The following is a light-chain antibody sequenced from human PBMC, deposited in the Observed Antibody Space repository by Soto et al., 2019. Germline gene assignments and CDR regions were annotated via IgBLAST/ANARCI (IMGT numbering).Light chain of an antibody. CDR3: GTWDSSLSAGVV. V-gene: IGLV1-51*01. Sequence: QSVLTQPPSVSAAPGQKVTISCSGSSSNIGNNYVSWYQQLPGTAPKLLFYDNIKRPSGILDRFSGSKSGTSATLGITGLQTGDEADYYCGTWDSSLSAGVVFGGGTQLTVL. J-gene: IGLJ2*01. CDR2: DNI. CDR1: SSNIGNNY.